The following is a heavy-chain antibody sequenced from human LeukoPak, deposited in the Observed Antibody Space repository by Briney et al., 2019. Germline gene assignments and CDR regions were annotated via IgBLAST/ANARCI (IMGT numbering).Heavy chain of an antibody. CDR2: INYSGSA. D-gene: IGHD4-17*01. J-gene: IGHJ3*02. CDR1: GGSLSSYY. CDR3: ARHNYDDYVFDI. Sequence: SETLSLTCTVSGGSLSSYYFSWIRQSRGKGLEWIAYINYSGSARYNPSLKSRVTMSVDTSKQFSLSLSSVTAADTAVYYCARHNYDDYVFDIWGQGTKVTVSS. V-gene: IGHV4-59*08.